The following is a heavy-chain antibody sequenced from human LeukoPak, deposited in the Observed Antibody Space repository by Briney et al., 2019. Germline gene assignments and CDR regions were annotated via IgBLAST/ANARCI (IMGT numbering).Heavy chain of an antibody. CDR2: ITDSGST. D-gene: IGHD3-3*01. CDR3: ARPTTVHTNYESQY. CDR1: GGTFSGYH. Sequence: PSETLSLTSAVYGGTFSGYHWSWIRQPPGKGLEWIGRITDSGSTNYNPSLKSRVTVSMDTSKNQFSLKLKSLTAADTAMYYCARPTTVHTNYESQYWSQGTRVTVSS. V-gene: IGHV4-34*01. J-gene: IGHJ4*02.